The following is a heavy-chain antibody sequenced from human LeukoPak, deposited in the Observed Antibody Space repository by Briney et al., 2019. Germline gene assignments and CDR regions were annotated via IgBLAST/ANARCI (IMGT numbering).Heavy chain of an antibody. CDR2: ISGSGGSA. CDR3: ARGGNGDAFDI. J-gene: IGHJ3*02. CDR1: GFTFSTYA. D-gene: IGHD4-23*01. V-gene: IGHV3-23*01. Sequence: GGSLRLSCAASGFTFSTYAMSWVRQAPGKGLEWVSAISGSGGSAYYADSVKGRFTISRDNSKNTLYLQMSSLRAEDTAVYYCARGGNGDAFDIWGQGTMVTVSS.